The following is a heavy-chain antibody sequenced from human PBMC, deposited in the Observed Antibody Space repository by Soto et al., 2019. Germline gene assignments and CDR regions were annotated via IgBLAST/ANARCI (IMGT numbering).Heavy chain of an antibody. CDR1: GVSISSSY. CDR3: DRGANAYTNHAYGVGGLDF. J-gene: IGHJ4*02. Sequence: SETLSLTCTVSGVSISSSYWSWIRQSPGTGLEWIGYIYYTGTTNYNPSLKRRVTISLDTAKNQFSLNVNSLTTADTAVYFCDRGANAYTNHAYGVGGLDFWGQGTLVTVSS. CDR2: IYYTGTT. D-gene: IGHD2-15*01. V-gene: IGHV4-59*01.